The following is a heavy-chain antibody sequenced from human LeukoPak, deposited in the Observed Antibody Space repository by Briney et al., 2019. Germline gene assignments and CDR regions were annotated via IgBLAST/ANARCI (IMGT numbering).Heavy chain of an antibody. CDR1: GFIFSSYG. CDR2: ISGSGGST. V-gene: IGHV3-23*01. Sequence: GGSLRLSCAASGFIFSSYGMSWVRQAPGKGLEWVSAISGSGGSTYYADSVKGRFTISRDNSKNTLYLQMNSLRAEDTAVYYCAKDRRLLWFGELDYWGQGTLVTVSS. CDR3: AKDRRLLWFGELDY. D-gene: IGHD3-10*01. J-gene: IGHJ4*02.